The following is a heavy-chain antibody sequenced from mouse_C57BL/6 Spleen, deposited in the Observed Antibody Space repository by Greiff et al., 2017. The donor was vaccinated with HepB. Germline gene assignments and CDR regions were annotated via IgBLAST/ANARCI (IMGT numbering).Heavy chain of an antibody. CDR3: ARRYYGSSYGYFDD. J-gene: IGHJ1*03. V-gene: IGHV1-59*01. CDR2: IDPSDSYT. Sequence: VQLQQPGAELVRPGTSVKLSCKASGYTFTSYWMHWVKQRPGQGLEWIGVIDPSDSYTNYNQKFKGKATLTVDTSSSTAYMQLSSLTSEDSAVYDCARRYYGSSYGYFDDWGTGTTVTVSS. D-gene: IGHD1-1*01. CDR1: GYTFTSYW.